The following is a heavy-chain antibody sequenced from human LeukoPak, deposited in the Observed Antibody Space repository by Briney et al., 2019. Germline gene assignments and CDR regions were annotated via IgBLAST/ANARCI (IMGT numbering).Heavy chain of an antibody. D-gene: IGHD2-15*01. J-gene: IGHJ4*02. CDR3: ARSFGGHFDY. CDR1: GGSFSGYY. CDR2: INHSGST. Sequence: SETLSLTCAVYGGSFSGYYWSWIRQPPGKGPEWIGEINHSGSTNYNPSLKSRVTISVDTSKNQFSLKLSSVTAADTAVYYCARSFGGHFDYWGQGTLVTVSS. V-gene: IGHV4-34*01.